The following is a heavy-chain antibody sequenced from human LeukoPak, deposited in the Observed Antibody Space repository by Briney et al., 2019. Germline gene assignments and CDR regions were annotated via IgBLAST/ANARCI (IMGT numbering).Heavy chain of an antibody. CDR3: ARDIVVVPAALNWFDP. CDR1: GGSISSGSYY. Sequence: PSETLSLTCTVSGGSISSGSYYWSWIRQPAGKGLEWIGRIYTSGSTNYNPSLKSRVTISVDTSKNQFSLKLSSVTAADTAVYYCARDIVVVPAALNWFDPWGQGTLVTVSS. D-gene: IGHD2-2*01. V-gene: IGHV4-61*02. CDR2: IYTSGST. J-gene: IGHJ5*02.